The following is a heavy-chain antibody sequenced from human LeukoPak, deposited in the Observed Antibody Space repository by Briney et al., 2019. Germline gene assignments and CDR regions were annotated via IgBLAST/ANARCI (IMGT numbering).Heavy chain of an antibody. CDR3: ARGATFDY. CDR1: GGSISSGGYS. Sequence: SETLSLTCAVSGGSISSGGYSWSWIRQPPGKGLEWIGYIYHSGSTYYNPSLKSRVTISVDRSKNQFSLKLSSVTAADTAVYYCARGATFDYWGQGTLVTVSS. D-gene: IGHD2-15*01. CDR2: IYHSGST. V-gene: IGHV4-30-2*01. J-gene: IGHJ4*02.